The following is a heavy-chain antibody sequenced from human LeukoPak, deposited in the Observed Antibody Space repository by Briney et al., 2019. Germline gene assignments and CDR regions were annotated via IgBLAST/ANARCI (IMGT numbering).Heavy chain of an antibody. CDR2: LNHIGGNT. J-gene: IGHJ4*02. D-gene: IGHD6-19*01. V-gene: IGHV3-23*01. Sequence: GRSLRLSCAASGFTFSSYAMSWVRQAPGEGLKWVSGLNHIGGNTIYADSVKGRFTISRDNSKNTMFLQMNSLRAEDTAVYYCAKEFSGGWSFDYWGQGTLVTVSS. CDR3: AKEFSGGWSFDY. CDR1: GFTFSSYA.